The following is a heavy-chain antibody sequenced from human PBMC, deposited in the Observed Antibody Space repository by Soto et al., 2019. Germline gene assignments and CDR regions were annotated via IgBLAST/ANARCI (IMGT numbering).Heavy chain of an antibody. Sequence: ASVKVSCKASGYTFTSYDINWVRQATGQGLEWMGWMNPNSGNTGYAQKFQGRVTMTRNTSISTAYMELSSLRSEDTAVYYCAREGGGYCSGGSCSEKSGFEPWGQGTLVTVSS. D-gene: IGHD2-15*01. CDR1: GYTFTSYD. V-gene: IGHV1-8*01. J-gene: IGHJ5*02. CDR2: MNPNSGNT. CDR3: AREGGGYCSGGSCSEKSGFEP.